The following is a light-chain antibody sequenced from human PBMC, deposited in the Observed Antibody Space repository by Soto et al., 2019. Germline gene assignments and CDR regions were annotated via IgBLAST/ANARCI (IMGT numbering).Light chain of an antibody. J-gene: IGLJ3*02. Sequence: QSALTQPASVSGSPGQSITISCTGTSSDVGNYNLVSWYQQHSGKAPKLMIYEDSKRPSGVSNRFSGSKSGNTASLTISGLQAEDEAHYYCCSYASSSPWVFGGGTKLTVL. CDR1: SSDVGNYNL. CDR3: CSYASSSPWV. CDR2: EDS. V-gene: IGLV2-23*01.